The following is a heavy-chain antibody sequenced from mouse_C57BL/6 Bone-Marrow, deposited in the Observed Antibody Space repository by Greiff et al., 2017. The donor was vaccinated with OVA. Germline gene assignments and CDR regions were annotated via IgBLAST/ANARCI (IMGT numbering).Heavy chain of an antibody. CDR2: ISDGGSYT. CDR3: AGGGRLRRRRYYYAMDY. Sequence: EVKLVESGGGLVKPGGSLKLSCAASGFTFSSYAMSWVRQTPEQRLEWVATISDGGSYTYYPDNVKGRFPLTRDNANNNLYLQMGHLKSGGTAMYYCAGGGRLRRRRYYYAMDYWGQGTSVTVSS. V-gene: IGHV5-4*03. D-gene: IGHD2-4*01. CDR1: GFTFSSYA. J-gene: IGHJ4*01.